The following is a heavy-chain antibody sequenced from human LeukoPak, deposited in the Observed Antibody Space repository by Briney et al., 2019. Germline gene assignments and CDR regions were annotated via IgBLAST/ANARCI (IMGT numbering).Heavy chain of an antibody. V-gene: IGHV1-18*01. CDR3: ARDVLWFGSNWFDP. D-gene: IGHD3-10*01. J-gene: IGHJ5*02. CDR2: ISAYNGNT. Sequence: ASVKVSCKASGYTFTSYGISWVRQAPGQGLEWMGWISAYNGNTNYAQKLQGRATMTTDTSTSTAYMELRSLRSGDTAVYYCARDVLWFGSNWFDPWGQGTLVTVSS. CDR1: GYTFTSYG.